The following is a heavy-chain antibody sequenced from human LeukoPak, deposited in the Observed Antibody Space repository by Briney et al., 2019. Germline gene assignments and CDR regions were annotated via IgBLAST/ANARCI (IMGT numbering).Heavy chain of an antibody. CDR1: GDSISSNSAA. J-gene: IGHJ4*02. CDR2: IYYRSKWYN. Sequence: SQTLSLTCAISGDSISSNSAAWNWIRQSPSRGLEWLGRIYYRSKWYNDYAESVKSRITVNPDTSKNQFSPQLNSVTPEDTAVYFCARGNGYTYGSYYFDHWGQGTLVTVSS. D-gene: IGHD5-18*01. V-gene: IGHV6-1*01. CDR3: ARGNGYTYGSYYFDH.